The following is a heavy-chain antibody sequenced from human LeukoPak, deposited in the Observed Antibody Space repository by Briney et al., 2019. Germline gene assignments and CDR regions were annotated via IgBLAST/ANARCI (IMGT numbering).Heavy chain of an antibody. Sequence: SETLSLTCTVSGGSISSYYWSWIRQPPGKGLDWIGYIYYTGSTNYNPSLKSRVTLSVDTSKNQFSLKLSSVTAADTAVYYCARDGGGSNPTDIWGQGTMVTVSS. CDR1: GGSISSYY. CDR2: IYYTGST. CDR3: ARDGGGSNPTDI. D-gene: IGHD1-26*01. J-gene: IGHJ3*02. V-gene: IGHV4-59*12.